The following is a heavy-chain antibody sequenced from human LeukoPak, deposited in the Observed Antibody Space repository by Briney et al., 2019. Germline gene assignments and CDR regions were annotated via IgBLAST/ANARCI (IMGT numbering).Heavy chain of an antibody. CDR2: ISSSGSTI. J-gene: IGHJ4*02. V-gene: IGHV3-11*04. CDR3: AKDTPYYNLWSGHYTFDS. D-gene: IGHD3-3*01. CDR1: GFTFSDYY. Sequence: GSLRLSCAASGFTFSDYYMSWIRQAPGKGLEWVSYISSSGSTIYYADSVKGRFTISRDNAKNSLYLQMNSLRAEDTAVYYCAKDTPYYNLWSGHYTFDSWGQGSQVIVSS.